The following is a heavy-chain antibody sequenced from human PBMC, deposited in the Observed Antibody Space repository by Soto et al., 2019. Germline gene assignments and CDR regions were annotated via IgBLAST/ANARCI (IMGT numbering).Heavy chain of an antibody. D-gene: IGHD6-6*01. CDR1: GFTFSSYS. CDR2: ISSSSSYI. Sequence: GGSLRLSCAASGFTFSSYSMNWVRQAPGKGLEWVSSISSSSSYIYYTDSVKGRFTISRDNAKNSLYLQMNSLRAEDTAVYYCARGSSSCFDYWGQGNLVTVSS. V-gene: IGHV3-21*01. J-gene: IGHJ4*02. CDR3: ARGSSSCFDY.